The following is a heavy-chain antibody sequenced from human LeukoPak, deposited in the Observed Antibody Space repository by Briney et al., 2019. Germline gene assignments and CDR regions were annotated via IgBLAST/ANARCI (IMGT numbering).Heavy chain of an antibody. Sequence: GGSLRLSCTASGFSFSSYWIHWVRQAPGKGLVWVSRIKSDGSSTTYADSVKGRFTISRDNAKNTLYLQMNSLRAEDTAVYYCAKGSAYADFWGQGTLVTVSS. D-gene: IGHD3-3*01. CDR3: AKGSAYADF. V-gene: IGHV3-74*01. CDR1: GFSFSSYW. CDR2: IKSDGSST. J-gene: IGHJ4*02.